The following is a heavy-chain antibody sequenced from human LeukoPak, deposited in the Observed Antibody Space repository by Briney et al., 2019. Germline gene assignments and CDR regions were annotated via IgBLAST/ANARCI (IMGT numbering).Heavy chain of an antibody. CDR2: INPSGGST. CDR1: GYTFTIYY. J-gene: IGHJ4*02. CDR3: ARSRLWSGYYRYYFDY. V-gene: IGHV1-46*01. D-gene: IGHD3-3*01. Sequence: AASVKVSCKASGYTFTIYYMHWVRQAPGQGLEWMGIINPSGGSTSYAQKFQGRVTMTRDTSTSTVYMELSSLRSEDTAVYYCARSRLWSGYYRYYFDYWGQGTLVTVSS.